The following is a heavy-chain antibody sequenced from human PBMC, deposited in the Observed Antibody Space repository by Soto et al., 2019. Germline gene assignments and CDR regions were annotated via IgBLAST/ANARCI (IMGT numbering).Heavy chain of an antibody. D-gene: IGHD5-12*01. V-gene: IGHV1-69*06. CDR2: IIPIFGTA. CDR1: GGTFSSYA. Sequence: QVQLVQSGAEVKKPGSSVKVSCKASGGTFSSYAISWVRQAPGQGLEWMGGIIPIFGTANYAQKFQGRVTITADKSTSTAYMELSSLRAEDTAVYYCAREGYRDGYNMYYYYYGMDVWGQGTTGTVSS. J-gene: IGHJ6*02. CDR3: AREGYRDGYNMYYYYYGMDV.